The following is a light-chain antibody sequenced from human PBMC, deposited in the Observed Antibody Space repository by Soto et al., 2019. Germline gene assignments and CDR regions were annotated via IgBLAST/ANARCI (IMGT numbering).Light chain of an antibody. J-gene: IGLJ3*02. CDR1: SSNIGAGYD. V-gene: IGLV1-40*01. CDR2: GNN. CDR3: QSYDSSLSIWV. Sequence: QSVLTQPPSVSAAPGQRVAISCTGSSSNIGAGYDVHWYQQLPGTAPKLLIYGNNNRPSGVPDRFSGSNSGTSASLAITGLQLEDEADYYCQSYDSSLSIWVFGGGTKVTVL.